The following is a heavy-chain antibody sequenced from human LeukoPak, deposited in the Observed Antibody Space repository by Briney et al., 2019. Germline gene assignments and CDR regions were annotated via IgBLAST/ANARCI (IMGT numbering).Heavy chain of an antibody. CDR1: GFTFSSYG. V-gene: IGHV3-30*18. D-gene: IGHD1-26*01. CDR2: ISYDGSNK. Sequence: GGSLRLSCAASGFTFSSYGMHWVRQAPGKGLEWVAVISYDGSNKYYADSVKGRFTISRDNSKNTLYLQMNSLRAEDTAVYYCAKDAIFSGSCFFDYWGQGTLVTVSS. CDR3: AKDAIFSGSCFFDY. J-gene: IGHJ4*02.